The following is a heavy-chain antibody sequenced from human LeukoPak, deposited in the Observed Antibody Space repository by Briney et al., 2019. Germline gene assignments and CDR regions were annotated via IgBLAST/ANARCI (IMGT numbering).Heavy chain of an antibody. CDR2: IYPGDSDT. J-gene: IGHJ4*02. D-gene: IGHD4-23*01. Sequence: GESLKISCKGSGYSFTSYWIGWVRQMPGKGLEWMGNIYPGDSDTRYSPSFQGQVTISADRSINTAYLQWSSLTASDTAMYYCASRPFETTVVPWDFYWGQGTQVTVSS. CDR3: ASRPFETTVVPWDFY. V-gene: IGHV5-51*01. CDR1: GYSFTSYW.